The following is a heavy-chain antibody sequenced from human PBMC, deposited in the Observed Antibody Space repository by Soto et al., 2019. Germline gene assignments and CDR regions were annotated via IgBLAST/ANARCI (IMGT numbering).Heavy chain of an antibody. CDR1: SGSISSSNW. CDR3: AREALIAAAGKVLVDYDYYYYMDV. J-gene: IGHJ6*03. CDR2: IYHSGST. D-gene: IGHD6-13*01. Sequence: QVQLQESGPGLVKPSGTLSLTCAVSSGSISSSNWWSWVRQPPGKGLEWIGEIYHSGSTNYNPSLKSRVSISADKPKNQFSRKLSSVTAAYTAVYYCAREALIAAAGKVLVDYDYYYYMDVWGKGATFAVSS. V-gene: IGHV4-4*02.